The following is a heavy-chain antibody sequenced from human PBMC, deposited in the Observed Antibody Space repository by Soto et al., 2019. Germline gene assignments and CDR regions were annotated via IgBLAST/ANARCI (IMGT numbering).Heavy chain of an antibody. CDR2: IRANSGNT. CDR3: ATAGNYDSSGRAF. CDR1: GFIFNNYA. Sequence: QVQLVQSGAEVKKPGASVMVSCKALGFIFNNYAISWVRQAPGQGLEWMGWIRANSGNTNYAQKLQGRVTMTTDTSTSTGYMELRSLRSDDTAAYYCATAGNYDSSGRAFWGQGALVTVS. D-gene: IGHD3-22*01. V-gene: IGHV1-18*04. J-gene: IGHJ4*02.